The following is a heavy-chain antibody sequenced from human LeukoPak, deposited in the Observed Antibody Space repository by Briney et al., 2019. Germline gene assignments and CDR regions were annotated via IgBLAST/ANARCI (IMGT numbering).Heavy chain of an antibody. D-gene: IGHD3-9*01. CDR2: INGGGSNI. CDR3: TRDLIVYDVSTGLHNYYMDV. J-gene: IGHJ6*04. CDR1: GFTFSSYW. Sequence: PGGSLRLSCVASGFTFSSYWMHWVRQAPRKGLVWVSRINGGGSNINYVDSVRRLSTISRDNAKNTLYLQMNTLSDEDTAVYYSTRDLIVYDVSTGLHNYYMDVWGEGATGSVSS. V-gene: IGHV3-74*01.